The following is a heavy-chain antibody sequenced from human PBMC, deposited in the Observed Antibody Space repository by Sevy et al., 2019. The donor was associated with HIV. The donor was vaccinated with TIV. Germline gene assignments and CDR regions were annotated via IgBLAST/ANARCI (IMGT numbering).Heavy chain of an antibody. V-gene: IGHV1-69*13. J-gene: IGHJ5*02. CDR3: ARDGSRNWFDP. Sequence: ASVKVSCKASGGSFGSYSISWVRQAPGQGLEWMGGIIPIFDTANYAQKFQDRVTVTADESTSTAYMELSSLRSEDTAVYYCARDGSRNWFDPRGQGTLVTVSS. CDR1: GGSFGSYS. CDR2: IIPIFDTA. D-gene: IGHD2-2*03.